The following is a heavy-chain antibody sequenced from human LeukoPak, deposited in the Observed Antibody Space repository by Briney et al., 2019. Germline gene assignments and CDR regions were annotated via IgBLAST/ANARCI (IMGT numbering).Heavy chain of an antibody. CDR3: AKAQGYFDY. V-gene: IGHV3-23*01. CDR2: ISGSGDTT. J-gene: IGHJ4*02. Sequence: GGSLRLSCAASGFTFSNNAMTWVRQAPGKGLEWVSGISGSGDTTYDADSVKGRFTVSRDNSKNTLYLQMNSLRAEDTAVYYCAKAQGYFDYWGQGTLVTVSS. CDR1: GFTFSNNA.